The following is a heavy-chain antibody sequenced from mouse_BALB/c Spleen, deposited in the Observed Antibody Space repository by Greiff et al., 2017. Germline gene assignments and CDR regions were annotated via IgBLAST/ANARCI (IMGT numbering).Heavy chain of an antibody. Sequence: EVKLMESGPELVKPGASVKISCKASGYSFTGYFMNWVMQSHGKSLEWIGRINPYNGDTFYNQKFKGKATLTVDKSSSTAHMELRSLASEDSAVYYCARGNDGSPFAYWGQGTLVTVSA. CDR3: ARGNDGSPFAY. V-gene: IGHV1-20*02. D-gene: IGHD2-3*01. CDR2: INPYNGDT. CDR1: GYSFTGYF. J-gene: IGHJ3*01.